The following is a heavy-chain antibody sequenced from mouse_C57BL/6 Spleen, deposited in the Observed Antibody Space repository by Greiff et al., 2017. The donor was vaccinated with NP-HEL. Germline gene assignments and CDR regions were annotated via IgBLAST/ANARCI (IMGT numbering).Heavy chain of an antibody. D-gene: IGHD2-4*01. CDR1: GFSLTSYA. Sequence: VQLKESGPGLVAPSQSLSITCTVSGFSLTSYAISWVRQPPGKGLEWLGVIWTGGGTNYNSALKSRLSISKDNSKSQVFLKMNSLQTDDTARYYCARGGMITTTDAYYYAMDYWGQGTSVTVSS. V-gene: IGHV2-9-1*01. CDR2: IWTGGGT. J-gene: IGHJ4*01. CDR3: ARGGMITTTDAYYYAMDY.